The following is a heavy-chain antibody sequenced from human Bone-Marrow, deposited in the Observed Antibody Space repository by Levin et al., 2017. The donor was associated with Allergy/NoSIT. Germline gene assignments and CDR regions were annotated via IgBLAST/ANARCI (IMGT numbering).Heavy chain of an antibody. J-gene: IGHJ5*02. CDR1: GGSFSGYY. CDR2: INHSGST. V-gene: IGHV4-34*01. CDR3: ARGRRPDP. Sequence: KAGGSLRLSCAVYGGSFSGYYWSWIRQPPGKGLEWIGEINHSGSTNYNPSLKSRVTISVDTSKNQFSLKLSSVTAADTAVYYCARGRRPDPWGQGTLVTVSS.